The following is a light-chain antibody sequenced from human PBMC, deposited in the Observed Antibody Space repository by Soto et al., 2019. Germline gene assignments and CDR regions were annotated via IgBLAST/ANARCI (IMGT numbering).Light chain of an antibody. CDR3: SSYTSGSTPFV. CDR1: SSDVGNYIY. V-gene: IGLV2-14*01. J-gene: IGLJ1*01. Sequence: QSALTQPASVSGSPGQSITISCTGTSSDVGNYIYVSWYQQHPGKAPKLIIYEVSNRPSGVSNRFSASKSGNTASLTISGLQADDEADYYCSSYTSGSTPFVFGTGTKV. CDR2: EVS.